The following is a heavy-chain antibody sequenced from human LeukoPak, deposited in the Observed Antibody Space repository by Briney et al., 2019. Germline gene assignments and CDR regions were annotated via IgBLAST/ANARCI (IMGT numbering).Heavy chain of an antibody. CDR1: GFTFTIFG. D-gene: IGHD1-26*01. CDR2: IDARSGIT. V-gene: IGHV3-48*01. CDR3: AKAPLGP. J-gene: IGHJ5*02. Sequence: PGGSPRLSCAASGFTFTIFGLNWVRQAPGKVPEWVSYIDARSGITYYADSVQGRFTISRDNSKNTLYLQMNSLRAEDTAVYYCAKAPLGPWGQGTLVTVSS.